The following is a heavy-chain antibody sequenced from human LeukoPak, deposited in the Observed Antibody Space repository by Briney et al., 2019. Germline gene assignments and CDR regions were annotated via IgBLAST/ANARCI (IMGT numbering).Heavy chain of an antibody. D-gene: IGHD5-12*01. CDR2: INHSGST. V-gene: IGHV4-34*01. J-gene: IGHJ4*02. Sequence: SETLSLTCAVYGGSFSGYYWSWIRQPPGKGLEWIGEINHSGSTNDDPSLKSRVTISVDTSKNQFSLKLSSVTAADTAVYYCARGSSGDARTHFDYWGRGTLVTVSS. CDR3: ARGSSGDARTHFDY. CDR1: GGSFSGYY.